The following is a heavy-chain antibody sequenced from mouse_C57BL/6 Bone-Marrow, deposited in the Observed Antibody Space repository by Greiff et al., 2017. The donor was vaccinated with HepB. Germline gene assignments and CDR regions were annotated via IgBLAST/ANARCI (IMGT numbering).Heavy chain of an antibody. J-gene: IGHJ3*01. CDR1: GFSLTSYG. D-gene: IGHD1-1*01. CDR2: IWSGGST. Sequence: VKVVESGPGLVQPSLSLSITCTVSGFSLTSYGVHWVRQSPGKGLEWLGVIWSGGSTDYNAAFISRLSISKDNSKSQVFFKMNSLQADDTAIYYCARSITTVVSYWGQGTLVTVSA. V-gene: IGHV2-2*01. CDR3: ARSITTVVSY.